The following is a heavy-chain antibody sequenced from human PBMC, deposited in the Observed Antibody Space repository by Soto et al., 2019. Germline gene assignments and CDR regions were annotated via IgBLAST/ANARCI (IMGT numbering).Heavy chain of an antibody. CDR1: GVSISSGGYY. V-gene: IGHV4-31*03. J-gene: IGHJ6*02. CDR3: ARDLQRYCSSTSCSYYGMDV. Sequence: QVQLQESGPGLVKPSQTLSLTCTVSGVSISSGGYYWNWIRQHPGKGLEWIGYIYYSVNTYYNPYLKSRVTISIDTSQNQCSLKLSSVTAADTGVYYCARDLQRYCSSTSCSYYGMDVWGQGTTVTVSS. CDR2: IYYSVNT. D-gene: IGHD2-2*01.